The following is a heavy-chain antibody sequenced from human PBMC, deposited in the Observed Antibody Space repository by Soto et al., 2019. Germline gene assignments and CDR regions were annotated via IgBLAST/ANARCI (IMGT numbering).Heavy chain of an antibody. CDR1: GGTFGSYA. CDR3: AREAPYCTSATCPKFYDMDV. CDR2: IIPILNSP. D-gene: IGHD2-2*01. J-gene: IGHJ6*02. V-gene: IGHV1-69*13. Sequence: SVKFSCKASGGTFGSYAITWVRRAPGQGLEWLGGIIPILNSPAYAQKFKARVVITADEITNTAYMELNSLRFDDTAVYHCAREAPYCTSATCPKFYDMDVWGQGTTVTVSS.